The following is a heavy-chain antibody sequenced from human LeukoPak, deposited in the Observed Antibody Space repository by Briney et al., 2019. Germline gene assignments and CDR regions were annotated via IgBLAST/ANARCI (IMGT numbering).Heavy chain of an antibody. J-gene: IGHJ5*02. D-gene: IGHD2-2*01. CDR2: INHSGST. CDR3: ARGGFQLLQRIYNWFDP. Sequence: SETLSLTCGVNGGALSGYYWSWIRQPPGKGLEWIGEINHSGSTNYNASLKSRVTISVDTSKNQFSLKLRSVTAADTSVYYCARGGFQLLQRIYNWFDPWGQGTLVTVSS. V-gene: IGHV4-34*01. CDR1: GGALSGYY.